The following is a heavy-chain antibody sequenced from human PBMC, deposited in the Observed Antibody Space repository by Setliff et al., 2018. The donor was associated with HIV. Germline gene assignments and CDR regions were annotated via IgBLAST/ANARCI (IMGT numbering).Heavy chain of an antibody. V-gene: IGHV3-33*01. D-gene: IGHD5-12*01. Sequence: GSLRLSCAASGFTFHSYGMHWVRQAPGKGLEWVAVIWYDGRNKYYADSVKGRFTISRDNSKNTLYLQINSLRAEDTAVYYCARDRDTTIWYFDLWGRGTLVTVS. CDR3: ARDRDTTIWYFDL. CDR2: IWYDGRNK. J-gene: IGHJ2*01. CDR1: GFTFHSYG.